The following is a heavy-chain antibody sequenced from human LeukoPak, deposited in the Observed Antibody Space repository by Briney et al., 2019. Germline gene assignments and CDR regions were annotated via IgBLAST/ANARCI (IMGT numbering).Heavy chain of an antibody. D-gene: IGHD1-14*01. CDR2: ISYDGNNR. Sequence: GGSLRLSCAASGFTFSRHVMQWVRQAPGKGLEWVAVISYDGNNRFYADSVKGRFTISRDNSRNTLYLQMNGLSGDDAAVYSCARGGIPTGPYYYFYYMDVWGKGTAVTVSS. V-gene: IGHV3-30*01. J-gene: IGHJ6*03. CDR3: ARGGIPTGPYYYFYYMDV. CDR1: GFTFSRHV.